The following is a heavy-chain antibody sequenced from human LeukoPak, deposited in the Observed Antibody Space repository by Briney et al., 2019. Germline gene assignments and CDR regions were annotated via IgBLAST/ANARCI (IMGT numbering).Heavy chain of an antibody. V-gene: IGHV1-46*01. CDR3: AREPYSYGPRGYYYGMDV. CDR2: INPSGGST. J-gene: IGHJ6*04. D-gene: IGHD5-18*01. Sequence: GASVKVSCKASGGTFSSYAISWVRQAPGQGLEWMGIINPSGGSTSYAQKFQGRVTMTRDTSTSTVYMELSSLRSEDTAVYYCAREPYSYGPRGYYYGMDVWGKGTTVTVSS. CDR1: GGTFSSYA.